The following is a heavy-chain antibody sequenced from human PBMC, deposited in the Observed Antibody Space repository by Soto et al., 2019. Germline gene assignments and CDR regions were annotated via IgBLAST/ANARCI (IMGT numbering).Heavy chain of an antibody. D-gene: IGHD2-15*01. Sequence: SETLSLTCAVYGGSFSGYYWSWIRQPPGKGLEWIGEINHSGSTNYNPSLKSRVTISVDTSKNQFSLKLSSVTAADTAVYYCARGRSDIVVVVAATQYNWFDPWGQGTLVTVSS. CDR3: ARGRSDIVVVVAATQYNWFDP. CDR2: INHSGST. J-gene: IGHJ5*02. CDR1: GGSFSGYY. V-gene: IGHV4-34*01.